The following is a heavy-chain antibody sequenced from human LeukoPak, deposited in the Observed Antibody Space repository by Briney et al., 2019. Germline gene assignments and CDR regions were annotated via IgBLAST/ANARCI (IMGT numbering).Heavy chain of an antibody. CDR2: IYHSGST. CDR3: VRGPLAVALNHNWFDP. J-gene: IGHJ5*02. CDR1: GGSISSYY. D-gene: IGHD6-19*01. V-gene: IGHV4-59*08. Sequence: ASETLSLTCTVSGGSISSYYWSWIRQPPGKGLEWIGYIYHSGSTNYNPSLNSRVTISVDTSKNQFSLKLSSVNAADTAVYYCVRGPLAVALNHNWFDPWGQGTLVTVSS.